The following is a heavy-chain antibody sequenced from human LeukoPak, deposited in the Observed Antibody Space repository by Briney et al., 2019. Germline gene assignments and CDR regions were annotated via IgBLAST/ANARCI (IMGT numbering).Heavy chain of an antibody. Sequence: ASVKVSCKASGYTFTNYGISWVRQAPGQGLEWMGWISAYNGNTNYAQKLQGRVTMTTDTSTSTAYMELRSLRSDDTAVYYCASGGAHSSGWYLPPGLSSFDYWGQGTLVTVSS. J-gene: IGHJ4*02. V-gene: IGHV1-18*01. D-gene: IGHD6-19*01. CDR3: ASGGAHSSGWYLPPGLSSFDY. CDR2: ISAYNGNT. CDR1: GYTFTNYG.